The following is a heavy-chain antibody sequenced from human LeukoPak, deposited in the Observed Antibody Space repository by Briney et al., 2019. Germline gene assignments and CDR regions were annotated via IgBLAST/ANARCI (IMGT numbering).Heavy chain of an antibody. Sequence: GGSLRLSCAASGFTFSSYAMHWVRQAPGKGLEWVAVISYDGSNKYYADSVKGRFTISRDNSKNTLYLQMNSLRAEDTAVYYCAKPGPNYDFWSGYINWFDPWGQGTLVTVSS. D-gene: IGHD3-3*01. CDR3: AKPGPNYDFWSGYINWFDP. J-gene: IGHJ5*02. CDR1: GFTFSSYA. CDR2: ISYDGSNK. V-gene: IGHV3-30-3*02.